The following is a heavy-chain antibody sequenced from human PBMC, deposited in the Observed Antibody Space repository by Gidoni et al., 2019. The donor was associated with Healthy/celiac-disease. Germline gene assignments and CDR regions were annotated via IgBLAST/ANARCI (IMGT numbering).Heavy chain of an antibody. CDR1: GFTFSSSA. Sequence: EVQLLESGGGLVQPGGSLRLSCAASGFTFSSSAMSWVRQAPGKGLEWVSGISGSGGSTYYADSVKGRFTISRDKSKNTLYLQMNSLRAEDTAVYYCAKDITDVAERFYYYYYYGMDVWGQGTTVTVSS. J-gene: IGHJ6*02. V-gene: IGHV3-23*01. D-gene: IGHD1-20*01. CDR3: AKDITDVAERFYYYYYYGMDV. CDR2: ISGSGGST.